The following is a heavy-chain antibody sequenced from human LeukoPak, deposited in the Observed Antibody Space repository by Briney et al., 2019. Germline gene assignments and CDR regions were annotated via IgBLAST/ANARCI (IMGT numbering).Heavy chain of an antibody. V-gene: IGHV3-11*01. CDR2: ISSSGSI. CDR3: ARDSSSWYHMDV. CDR1: GFTFSDYY. Sequence: GGSLRLSCAASGFTFSDYYMSWIRQAPGKGLEWVSYISSSGSIYYADSVKGRFTISRDNAKNSLYLQMNSLRAEDTALYYCARDSSSWYHMDVWGKGTTVTVSS. D-gene: IGHD6-13*01. J-gene: IGHJ6*03.